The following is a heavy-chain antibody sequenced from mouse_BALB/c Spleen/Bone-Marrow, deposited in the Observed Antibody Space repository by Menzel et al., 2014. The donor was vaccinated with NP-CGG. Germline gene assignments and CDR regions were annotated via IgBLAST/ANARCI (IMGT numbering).Heavy chain of an antibody. CDR2: VDPANGNT. V-gene: IGHV14-3*02. Sequence: EVQGVESGAELVKPGASVKLSCTASGFNIKDTYMHWVKQRPEQGLEWIGRVDPANGNTKYDPKFQGKATITADTSSNTAYLQLSSLTSEDTAVYYCARYRLGTYFDYWGQGTTPTVSS. D-gene: IGHD2-14*01. CDR1: GFNIKDTY. J-gene: IGHJ2*01. CDR3: ARYRLGTYFDY.